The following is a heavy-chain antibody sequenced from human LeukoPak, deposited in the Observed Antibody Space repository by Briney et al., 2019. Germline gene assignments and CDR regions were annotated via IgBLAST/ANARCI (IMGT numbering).Heavy chain of an antibody. Sequence: GGSLRLSCAASGCTFSSYWMTWVRQAPGKGLEWVANINQDGGEKYYVDSVKGRFTISGDNAKNSLYLQMSSLRAEDAAVYYCATDYHGYFDYWGQGTLVTVSS. D-gene: IGHD1-14*01. CDR3: ATDYHGYFDY. CDR1: GCTFSSYW. J-gene: IGHJ4*02. V-gene: IGHV3-7*01. CDR2: INQDGGEK.